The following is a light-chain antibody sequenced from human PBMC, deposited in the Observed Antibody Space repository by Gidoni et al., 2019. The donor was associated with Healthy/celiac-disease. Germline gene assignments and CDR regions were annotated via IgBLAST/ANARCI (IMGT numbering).Light chain of an antibody. V-gene: IGKV3-20*01. CDR1: QSVSSSY. CDR3: QQYGSSPHIT. J-gene: IGKJ3*01. Sequence: DIVLTQSPGTLSLSPGERATLSCRASQSVSSSYLAWYQQKPGQAPRLLIYGASSRATGIPDRFSGSGSGTDFTLTISRLEPEDFAVYYCQQYGSSPHITFGPXTKVDIK. CDR2: GAS.